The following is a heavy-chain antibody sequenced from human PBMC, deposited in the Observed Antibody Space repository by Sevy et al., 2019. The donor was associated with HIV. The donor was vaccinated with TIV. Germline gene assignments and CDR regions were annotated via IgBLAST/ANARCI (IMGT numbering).Heavy chain of an antibody. CDR3: AKEEDHVLRFIAGY. CDR2: ISGSGGST. J-gene: IGHJ4*02. V-gene: IGHV3-23*01. Sequence: GGSLRLSCAASGFTVSSSYMIWVRQAPGKGLEWVSAISGSGGSTYYADSVKGRFTISRDNSKNTLYLQMNSLRAEDTAVYYCAKEEDHVLRFIAGYWGQGTLVTVSS. CDR1: GFTVSSSY. D-gene: IGHD3-3*01.